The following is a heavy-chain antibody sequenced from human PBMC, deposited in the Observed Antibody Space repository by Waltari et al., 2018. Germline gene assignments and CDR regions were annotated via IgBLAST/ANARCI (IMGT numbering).Heavy chain of an antibody. V-gene: IGHV4-59*08. J-gene: IGHJ5*02. Sequence: QLQLQESGPGVVSVSETLSLTCSVSGGSIRSYYWSWLRKPPGKPLEWIGHVYYDGSTNYNPSLKRRVTRSVDMSTNQFSLRLTSVTAADTATYYCARSYLKFEPWGPGTLVTVSS. CDR3: ARSYLKFEP. CDR1: GGSIRSYY. D-gene: IGHD3-10*01. CDR2: VYYDGST.